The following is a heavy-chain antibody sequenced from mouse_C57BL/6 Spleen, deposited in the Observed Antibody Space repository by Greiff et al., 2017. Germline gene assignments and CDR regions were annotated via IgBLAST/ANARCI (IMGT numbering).Heavy chain of an antibody. Sequence: QVQLQQSGAELVKPGASVKLSCKASGYTFTSYWMQWVKQRPGQGLEWIGEIDPSDGYTNYNPKFKGKATLTVDTSSSTAYMQLSRLTSEDSAVYYCARRITRVYFDVWGTGTTVTVAS. CDR3: ARRITRVYFDV. D-gene: IGHD1-1*01. V-gene: IGHV1-50*01. CDR2: IDPSDGYT. CDR1: GYTFTSYW. J-gene: IGHJ1*03.